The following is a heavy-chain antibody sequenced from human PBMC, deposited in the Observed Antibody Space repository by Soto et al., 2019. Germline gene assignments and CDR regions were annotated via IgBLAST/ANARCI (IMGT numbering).Heavy chain of an antibody. V-gene: IGHV5-51*01. CDR3: ARGPYNWNRSPYYYYYMDV. J-gene: IGHJ6*03. Sequence: GESLKISCKGSGYSFTSYWIGWVRQMPGKGLEWMGIIYPGDSDTRYSPSFQGQVTISADKSISTAYLQWSSLKASDTAMYYCARGPYNWNRSPYYYYYMDVWGKGTTVTVSS. CDR1: GYSFTSYW. CDR2: IYPGDSDT. D-gene: IGHD1-1*01.